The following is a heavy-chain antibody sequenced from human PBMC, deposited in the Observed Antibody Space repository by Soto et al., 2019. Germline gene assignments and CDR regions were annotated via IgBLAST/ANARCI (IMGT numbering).Heavy chain of an antibody. CDR1: GDSISSSSYY. D-gene: IGHD2-2*01. Sequence: PSETLSLTCTVSGDSISSSSYYWGWIRQPPEKGLEWIGSIYYSGSTYYNPSLESRVTISVYTSKNQFSLKLSSVTAADTAVYSFARVGYCSSTSCLPGNFDYWGQGTLVTVSS. CDR2: IYYSGST. CDR3: ARVGYCSSTSCLPGNFDY. V-gene: IGHV4-39*01. J-gene: IGHJ4*02.